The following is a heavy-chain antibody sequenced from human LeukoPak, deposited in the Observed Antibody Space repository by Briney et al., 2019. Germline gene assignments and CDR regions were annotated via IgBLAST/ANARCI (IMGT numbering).Heavy chain of an antibody. J-gene: IGHJ4*02. CDR1: GFSLSDYG. V-gene: IGHV3-48*02. D-gene: IGHD3-9*01. CDR3: ASNWLLRFDY. CDR2: ITMNSVR. Sequence: PGGSLRLSCSASGFSLSDYGMSWVRQAPGKGLEWVSYITMNSVRFYADSVKGRFTISRDNDKNSVYLQMNSLRDEDTAVYYCASNWLLRFDYWGQGTLVTVSS.